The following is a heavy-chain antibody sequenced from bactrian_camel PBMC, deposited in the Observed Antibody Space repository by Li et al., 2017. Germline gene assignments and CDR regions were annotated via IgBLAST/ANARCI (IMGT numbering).Heavy chain of an antibody. CDR2: VANDRVI. D-gene: IGHD6*01. Sequence: VQLVESGGGSVQTGGSLRLSCAASGPTYDRNCVGWFRQAPGQAREGVAAVANDRVISYADFVKGRLTISQDKAENSLYLQMNSLKPEDTAIYYCAAEATPCSWDVASVYEHSNWGQGTQVTVS. V-gene: IGHV3S53*01. CDR1: GPTYDRNC. J-gene: IGHJ4*01. CDR3: AAEATPCSWDVASVYEHSN.